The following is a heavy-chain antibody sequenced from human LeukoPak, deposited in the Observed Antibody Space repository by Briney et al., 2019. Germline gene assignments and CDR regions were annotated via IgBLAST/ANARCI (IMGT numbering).Heavy chain of an antibody. D-gene: IGHD6-13*01. J-gene: IGHJ6*02. V-gene: IGHV1-46*01. CDR2: INPSGGGT. CDR1: GYTFTRYY. Sequence: ASVKVSCKASGYTFTRYYLHWVRQAPGQGLEWMGIINPSGGGTNNAQQFQGRVTMTRDTSTSTVYMQLSSLRSEDTAVYYCARDLAIAAAPYGMDVWGQGTTVTVSS. CDR3: ARDLAIAAAPYGMDV.